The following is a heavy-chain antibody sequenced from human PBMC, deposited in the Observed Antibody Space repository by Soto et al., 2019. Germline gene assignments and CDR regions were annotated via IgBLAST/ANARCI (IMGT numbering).Heavy chain of an antibody. CDR3: ARDQTDDTYYDFWSGYFSFYYYYGMDV. CDR2: INSDGSST. V-gene: IGHV3-74*01. J-gene: IGHJ6*02. Sequence: GGSLRLSCAASGFTFSSYWMHWVRQAPGKGLVWVSRINSDGSSTSYAGSVKGRFTISRDNAKNTLYLQMNSLRAEDTAVYYCARDQTDDTYYDFWSGYFSFYYYYGMDVWGQGTTVTVSS. CDR1: GFTFSSYW. D-gene: IGHD3-3*01.